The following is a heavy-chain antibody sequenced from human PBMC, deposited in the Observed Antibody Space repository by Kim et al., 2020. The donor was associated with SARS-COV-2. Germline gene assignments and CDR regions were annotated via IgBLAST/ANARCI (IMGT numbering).Heavy chain of an antibody. V-gene: IGHV3-53*01. J-gene: IGHJ2*01. CDR2: IYSGGST. CDR1: GFTVSSNY. CDR3: ARDPGLLWFGAGYFDL. D-gene: IGHD3-10*01. Sequence: GGSLRLSCAASGFTVSSNYMSWVRQAPGKGLEWVSVIYSGGSTYYADSVKGRFTISRDNSKNTLYLQMNSLRAEDTAVYYCARDPGLLWFGAGYFDLWGRGTLVTVSS.